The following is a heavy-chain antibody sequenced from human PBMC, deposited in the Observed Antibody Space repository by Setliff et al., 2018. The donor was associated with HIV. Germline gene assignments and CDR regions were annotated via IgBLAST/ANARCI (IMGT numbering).Heavy chain of an antibody. Sequence: PSETLSLTCSVSGGSSIANTFASTWIRQSPGKGLEYIGDVSYSGVTMYTNYNPSLESRVTVSEDTSRHQFSLKLTSVTADDTGIYYCARGPPFAYWGQGLLVTVSS. CDR3: ARGPPFAY. V-gene: IGHV4-39*07. CDR1: GGSSIANTFA. CDR2: VSYSGVT. J-gene: IGHJ4*02.